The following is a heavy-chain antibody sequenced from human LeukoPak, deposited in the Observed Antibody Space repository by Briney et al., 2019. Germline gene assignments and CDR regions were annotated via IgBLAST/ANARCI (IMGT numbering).Heavy chain of an antibody. V-gene: IGHV3-23*01. CDR3: AKDVIKGSPLWVDYFDY. CDR1: GFTFSSYA. Sequence: HAGGSLRLSCAASGFTFSSYAMSWVRQAPGKGLEWVSGISGSGFITYYADSVKGRFTISRGKSKNTLSLQMNSLRAEDTAVYYCAKDVIKGSPLWVDYFDYWGQGTLVTVSS. J-gene: IGHJ4*02. CDR2: ISGSGFIT. D-gene: IGHD5-18*01.